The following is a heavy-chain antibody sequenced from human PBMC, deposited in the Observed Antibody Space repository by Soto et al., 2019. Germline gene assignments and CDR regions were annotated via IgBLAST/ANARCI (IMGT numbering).Heavy chain of an antibody. CDR2: INPNSGGT. Sequence: ASVKVSCKASGYTFTGYYMHWVRQAPGQGLEWMGWINPNSGGTNYAQKFQGWVTMTRDTSISTAYMELSRLRSDDTAVYYCARGVGYCSGGSCQRPYGMDVWGKGTTVTV. CDR1: GYTFTGYY. D-gene: IGHD2-15*01. CDR3: ARGVGYCSGGSCQRPYGMDV. J-gene: IGHJ6*04. V-gene: IGHV1-2*04.